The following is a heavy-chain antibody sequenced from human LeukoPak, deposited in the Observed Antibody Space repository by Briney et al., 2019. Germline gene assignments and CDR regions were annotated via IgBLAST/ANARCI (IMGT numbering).Heavy chain of an antibody. CDR2: MSFDGDSE. D-gene: IGHD3-3*01. V-gene: IGHV3-30-3*01. CDR3: ARGRYDFWSGYPNYYFDY. J-gene: IGHJ4*02. Sequence: GGSLRLSCAASGFTFSTYPMHWVRQAPGKGLEWVAVMSFDGDSEYYSDSVRGRFTVSRDNAKSTLYLQMNSLRPEDTAVYFCARGRYDFWSGYPNYYFDYWGQGTLVTVSS. CDR1: GFTFSTYP.